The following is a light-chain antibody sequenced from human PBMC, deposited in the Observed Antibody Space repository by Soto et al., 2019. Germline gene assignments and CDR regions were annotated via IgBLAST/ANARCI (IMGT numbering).Light chain of an antibody. CDR1: QSISSN. CDR3: QQYNSYWT. J-gene: IGKJ1*01. CDR2: GAS. Sequence: EIVMTQSPATLSVSPGERATLSCRASQSISSNLAWFQQKPGQAPRLLIYGASTRATGIPVRFSGSGSGTEFALTISSLQPDDFATYYCQQYNSYWTFGQGTKV. V-gene: IGKV3-15*01.